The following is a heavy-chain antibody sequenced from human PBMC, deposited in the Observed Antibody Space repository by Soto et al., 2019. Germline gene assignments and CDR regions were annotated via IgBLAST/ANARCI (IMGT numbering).Heavy chain of an antibody. CDR1: GGTFSSYT. D-gene: IGHD3-16*01. J-gene: IGHJ4*02. CDR3: ARSSPGGGADY. CDR2: IIPILGIA. Sequence: GASVKVSCKASGGTFSSYTISWVRQAPGQGLEWMGRIIPILGIANYAQKFQGRVTITADKSTSTAYMELSSLRSEGTAVYYCARSSPGGGADYWGQGTLVTVSS. V-gene: IGHV1-69*02.